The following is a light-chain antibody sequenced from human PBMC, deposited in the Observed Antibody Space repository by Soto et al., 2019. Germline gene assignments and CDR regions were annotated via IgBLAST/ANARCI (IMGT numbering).Light chain of an antibody. J-gene: IGKJ4*01. CDR3: QQYYSTPLT. V-gene: IGKV4-1*01. CDR1: ESLLYSSNNKNY. Sequence: DIVMTQSPDSLALSLGERATINCKSSESLLYSSNNKNYLAWYQQIPGQPPKMXIYWTSTRESGVPDRLSGSGSGTDLNLTISSLQAEDVAVYYCQQYYSTPLTFGGGTKVDIK. CDR2: WTS.